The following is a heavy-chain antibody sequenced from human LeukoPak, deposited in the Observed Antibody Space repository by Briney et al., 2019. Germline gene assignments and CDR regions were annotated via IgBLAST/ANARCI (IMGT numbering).Heavy chain of an antibody. Sequence: SETLSLTCTVSGGSISSGSYYWSWIRQPAGKGLEWIGRIYTSGSTNYNPSLKSRVTISVDTSKNQFSLKLSSVTAADTAVYYCARARRGSSGFDIWGQGTMVTVSS. CDR2: IYTSGST. CDR1: GGSISSGSYY. J-gene: IGHJ3*02. D-gene: IGHD1-26*01. V-gene: IGHV4-61*02. CDR3: ARARRGSSGFDI.